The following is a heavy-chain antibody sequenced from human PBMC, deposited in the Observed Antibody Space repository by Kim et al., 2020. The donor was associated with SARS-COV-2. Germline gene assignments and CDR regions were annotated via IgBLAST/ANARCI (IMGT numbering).Heavy chain of an antibody. CDR3: AKEPYASGSYYVPNWFDP. Sequence: GGSLRLSCAASGFTFSSYAMSWVRQAPGKGLEWVSTISGTGGSTNYADSVKGRFTVSRDNSKKTLYLQMNSLRAEDTAVYYCAKEPYASGSYYVPNWFDPWGQGTLVTVSS. D-gene: IGHD3-10*01. V-gene: IGHV3-23*01. CDR1: GFTFSSYA. CDR2: ISGTGGST. J-gene: IGHJ5*02.